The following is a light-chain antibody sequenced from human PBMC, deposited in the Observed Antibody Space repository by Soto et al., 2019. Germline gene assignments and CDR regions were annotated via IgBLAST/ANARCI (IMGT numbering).Light chain of an antibody. CDR2: GAS. J-gene: IGKJ4*01. CDR1: QSVSSNY. CDR3: QQYGFSSLT. V-gene: IGKV3-20*01. Sequence: EIVLTQSPGTLSLSPGERATLSCRASQSVSSNYLAWYQQKPGQAPRLLIYGASSRATGIPDRFSGSGSGTDFTLTISRLEPEDFAVYYCQQYGFSSLTFGGGTKVEI.